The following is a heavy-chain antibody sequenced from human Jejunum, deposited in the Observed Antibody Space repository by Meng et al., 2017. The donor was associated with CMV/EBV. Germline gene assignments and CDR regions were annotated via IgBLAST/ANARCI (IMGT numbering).Heavy chain of an antibody. V-gene: IGHV7-4-1*02. D-gene: IGHD2-15*01. CDR3: ARKPLEAACVDY. J-gene: IGHJ4*02. Sequence: CKGSGYTFTKYALNWVRQAPGQALEWMGGIDTNTGCSDYAQAFTGLFVLSLDTSASTAYLHISSLRAEDTAFYYCARKPLEAACVDYWGQGTLVTVSS. CDR2: IDTNTGCS. CDR1: GYTFTKYA.